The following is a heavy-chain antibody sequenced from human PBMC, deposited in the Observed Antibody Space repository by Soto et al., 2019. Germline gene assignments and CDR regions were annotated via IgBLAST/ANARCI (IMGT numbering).Heavy chain of an antibody. CDR3: ATERYSYGYGFDY. Sequence: PSETLSLTCAVYGGSFSGYYWSWIRQPPGKGLEWIGEINHSGSTNYNPSLKSRVTISVDTSKNQFSLKLSSVTAADTAVYYCATERYSYGYGFDYWGQGTLVTVSS. CDR2: INHSGST. D-gene: IGHD5-18*01. V-gene: IGHV4-34*01. CDR1: GGSFSGYY. J-gene: IGHJ4*02.